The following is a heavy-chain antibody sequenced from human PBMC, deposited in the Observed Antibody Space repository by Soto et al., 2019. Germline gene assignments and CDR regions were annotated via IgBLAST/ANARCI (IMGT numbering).Heavy chain of an antibody. CDR1: GGSISSGGYS. CDR2: TYHSGST. V-gene: IGHV4-30-2*01. D-gene: IGHD4-17*01. CDR3: ARARTTVTTYDY. Sequence: QLQLQESGSGLVKPSQTLSLTCAVSGGSISSGGYSWSWIRQPPGKGLEWIGYTYHSGSTYYNPSHTTRVTRSVARSKNPFSLKLSSVTAADTAMNYCARARTTVTTYDYWGHGTLVTVSS. J-gene: IGHJ4*01.